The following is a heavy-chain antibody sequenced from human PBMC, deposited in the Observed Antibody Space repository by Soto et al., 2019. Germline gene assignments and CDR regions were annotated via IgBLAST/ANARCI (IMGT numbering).Heavy chain of an antibody. CDR3: AKDTGRRWDLVDFDY. D-gene: IGHD1-26*01. CDR1: GFTFRSYG. Sequence: PGGSLRLSCAASGFTFRSYGMHWVRQAPGKGLEWVAVISYDGSKSYYADSVKGRFTISRDNSGSTLYVQMNSLRPEDTAVYYCAKDTGRRWDLVDFDYWGQGTLVTVSS. CDR2: ISYDGSKS. J-gene: IGHJ4*02. V-gene: IGHV3-30*18.